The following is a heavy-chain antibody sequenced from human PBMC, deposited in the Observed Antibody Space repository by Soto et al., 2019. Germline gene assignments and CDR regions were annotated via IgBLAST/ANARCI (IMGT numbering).Heavy chain of an antibody. V-gene: IGHV5-51*01. Sequence: GESLKICCKGSGYSFTSYWIGWVRQMPGKGLEWMGIIYPGDSDTRYSPSFQGQVTISADKSISTAYLQWSSLKASDTAMYYCARHHLTGTYAFDIWGQGTMVTVSS. CDR1: GYSFTSYW. CDR3: ARHHLTGTYAFDI. CDR2: IYPGDSDT. D-gene: IGHD1-20*01. J-gene: IGHJ3*02.